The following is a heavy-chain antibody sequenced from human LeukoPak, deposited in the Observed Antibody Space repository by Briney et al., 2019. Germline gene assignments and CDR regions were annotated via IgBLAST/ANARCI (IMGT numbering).Heavy chain of an antibody. D-gene: IGHD3-10*02. CDR3: ARRGSYVLYYFDY. CDR1: GYSISSGYY. CDR2: IYHSGST. Sequence: SETLSLTCTVSGYSISSGYYWGWIRQPPGKGLEWIGSIYHSGSTYYNPSLKSRVTISVDTSKNQFSLKLSSVTAADTAVYYCARRGSYVLYYFDYWGQGTLVTVSS. J-gene: IGHJ4*02. V-gene: IGHV4-38-2*02.